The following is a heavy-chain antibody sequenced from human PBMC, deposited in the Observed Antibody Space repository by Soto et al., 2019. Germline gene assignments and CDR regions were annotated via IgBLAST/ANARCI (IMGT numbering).Heavy chain of an antibody. V-gene: IGHV3-30*18. CDR3: AKDAY. CDR2: ISDDGSNK. CDR1: GFTFSSYG. J-gene: IGHJ4*02. Sequence: QVQLVESGGGVVQPGRSLRLSCAASGFTFSSYGMHWFRQAPGKGLEWVAVISDDGSNKYYADSVKGRFTISRDNSKHTLYLRMNRLRAEDTAVYYCAKDAYWGQGTLVTVSS.